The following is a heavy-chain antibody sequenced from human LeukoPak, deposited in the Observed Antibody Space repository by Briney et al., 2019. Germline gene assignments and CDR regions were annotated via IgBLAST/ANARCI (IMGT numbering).Heavy chain of an antibody. CDR3: ASPITFGGIIVDY. D-gene: IGHD3-16*02. V-gene: IGHV1-69*04. Sequence: ASVKVSCKASGGTFSSYAISWVRQAPGQGLEWMGRIIPILGIANYAQKFQGRVTITADKSTSTAYMELSSLRSEDTAVYYCASPITFGGIIVDYWGQGTLVTVSS. CDR1: GGTFSSYA. CDR2: IIPILGIA. J-gene: IGHJ4*02.